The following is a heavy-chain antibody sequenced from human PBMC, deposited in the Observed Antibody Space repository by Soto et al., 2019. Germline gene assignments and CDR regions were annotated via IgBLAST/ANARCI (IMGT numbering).Heavy chain of an antibody. V-gene: IGHV4-39*01. CDR2: IYSLWST. D-gene: IGHD4-17*01. Sequence: QLQLQESGPGLVKPSETLSLTCTVSGASIISTTKYWGWIRQPPGRGLEWIGTIYSLWSTSYNPSLEGRVTISVDTSKNQFSLKVTSVTAADTGLYYCARQDHGDYEFFFDYWGQGTLVTVSS. CDR1: GASIISTTKY. CDR3: ARQDHGDYEFFFDY. J-gene: IGHJ4*02.